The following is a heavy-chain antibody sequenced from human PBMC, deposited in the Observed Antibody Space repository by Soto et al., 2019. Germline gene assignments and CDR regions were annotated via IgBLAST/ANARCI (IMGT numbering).Heavy chain of an antibody. D-gene: IGHD6-6*01. V-gene: IGHV3-23*01. CDR2: ITGSGGST. CDR3: ARGLASGDY. CDR1: GFTFGNYA. Sequence: GGSLRLSCAASGFTFGNYAMNWVRQAPGKGLEWVSAITGSGGSTYFADSVKGRFTISRDNSKNTVYLELSSLRSEDTAVYYCARGLASGDYWGQGTLVTVSS. J-gene: IGHJ4*02.